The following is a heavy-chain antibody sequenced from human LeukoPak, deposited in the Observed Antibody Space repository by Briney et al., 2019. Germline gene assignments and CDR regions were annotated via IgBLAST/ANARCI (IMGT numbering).Heavy chain of an antibody. V-gene: IGHV3-23*01. J-gene: IGHJ6*02. CDR2: ISASGGST. Sequence: GGSLRLSCAASGFTFSSYAMSWVRQAPGKGLEWVSAISASGGSTYYADSVKGRFTISRDNSKNTLYLQMNSLRAEDTAVYYCAKGRNVLRYPYGMDVWGQGTTVTVSS. D-gene: IGHD3-9*01. CDR3: AKGRNVLRYPYGMDV. CDR1: GFTFSSYA.